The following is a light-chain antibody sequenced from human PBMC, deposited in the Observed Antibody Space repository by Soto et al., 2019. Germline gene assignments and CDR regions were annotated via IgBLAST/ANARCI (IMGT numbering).Light chain of an antibody. CDR1: QNVNIN. V-gene: IGKV3D-15*01. CDR2: GAS. CDR3: QQYKDWPPLT. Sequence: EIVMTQSPVTLSVSPGERVTLSCRASQNVNINLAWYQQRPGQAPRVLIYGASNRASGIPDRFSGSGSRTDFTLSSSSLEPDDFALYYCQQYKDWPPLTFGGGTRVEIK. J-gene: IGKJ4*01.